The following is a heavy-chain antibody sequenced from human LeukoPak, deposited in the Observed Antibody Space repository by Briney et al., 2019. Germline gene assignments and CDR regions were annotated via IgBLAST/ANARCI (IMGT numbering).Heavy chain of an antibody. CDR1: GFTFDDYG. CDR2: TSGSGGRT. Sequence: GGSLRLSCAASGFTFDDYGMSWVRQAPGKGLEWVSGTSGSGGRTYYADSVKGRFTISRDNSKNTLYLQMNSLRAEDTAVYYCAKASAFDSSGYYFYYSDYWGQGTLVTVSS. D-gene: IGHD3-22*01. V-gene: IGHV3-23*01. J-gene: IGHJ4*02. CDR3: AKASAFDSSGYYFYYSDY.